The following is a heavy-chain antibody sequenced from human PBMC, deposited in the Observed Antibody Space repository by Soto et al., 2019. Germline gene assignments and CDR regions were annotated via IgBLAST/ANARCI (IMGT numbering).Heavy chain of an antibody. Sequence: GASVKVSCKASGYTFTSYDINWVRQATGQGLEWMGWMNPNSGNTGYAQKFQGRVTMTRNTSISTAYMELSSLRSEDTAVYYCARGPPTNDVLYYYGMDVWGQGTTVTVSS. D-gene: IGHD1-1*01. V-gene: IGHV1-8*01. CDR2: MNPNSGNT. CDR3: ARGPPTNDVLYYYGMDV. CDR1: GYTFTSYD. J-gene: IGHJ6*02.